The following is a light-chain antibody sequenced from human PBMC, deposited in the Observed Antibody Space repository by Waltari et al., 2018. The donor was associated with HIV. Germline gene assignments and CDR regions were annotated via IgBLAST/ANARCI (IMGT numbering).Light chain of an antibody. CDR3: QSYYLTNVV. Sequence: NFMLTQPHSVSESPGKTVTISCTRSSGNIASYYVQWYQQRPDSAPTTVIYEDNNRPSGVPDRFSGSIDSSSNSASLTISGLKTEDEADYYCQSYYLTNVVFGGGTKLTVL. CDR1: SGNIASYY. V-gene: IGLV6-57*04. J-gene: IGLJ2*01. CDR2: EDN.